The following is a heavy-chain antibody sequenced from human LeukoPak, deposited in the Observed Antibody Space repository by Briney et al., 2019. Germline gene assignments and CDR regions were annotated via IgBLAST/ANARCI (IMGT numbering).Heavy chain of an antibody. CDR3: ARGIVVVPAAISAFDY. CDR1: GYSISRGYY. Sequence: SETLSLTCTVSGYSISRGYYWGWIRQPPGKGLEWIGSIYHSGSTYYNPSLKSRVTISVDTSKNQFSLKLSSVTAADTAVYYCARGIVVVPAAISAFDYWGQGTLVTVSS. J-gene: IGHJ4*02. CDR2: IYHSGST. V-gene: IGHV4-38-2*02. D-gene: IGHD2-2*01.